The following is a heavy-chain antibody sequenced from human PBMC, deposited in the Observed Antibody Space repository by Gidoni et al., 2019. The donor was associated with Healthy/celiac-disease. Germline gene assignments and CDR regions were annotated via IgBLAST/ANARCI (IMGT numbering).Heavy chain of an antibody. CDR3: ARSGILMVYAIQYFQH. CDR2: ISYDGSNK. J-gene: IGHJ1*01. Sequence: QVQLVESGGGVVQPGRSLRLSCAASGFTFSSYAMHWVRQAPGKGLEWVAVISYDGSNKYYADSGKGRFTISRDNSKNTLYLQMNSLRAEDTAVYYCARSGILMVYAIQYFQHWGQGTLVTVSS. V-gene: IGHV3-30-3*01. CDR1: GFTFSSYA. D-gene: IGHD2-8*01.